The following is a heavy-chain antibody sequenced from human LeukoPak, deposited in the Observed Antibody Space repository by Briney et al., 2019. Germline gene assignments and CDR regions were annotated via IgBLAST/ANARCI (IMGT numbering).Heavy chain of an antibody. J-gene: IGHJ5*02. Sequence: PSVKVSCKASGGSFSSNIIGWVRQAPGQGLEWMGGIVPIFGKTKYAQKFQGRVTITTDESSSTAYMELSSLRSDDTAIYYCARGWGIPAPISWFDPWGQGTLVTVSS. V-gene: IGHV1-69*05. CDR2: IVPIFGKT. CDR3: ARGWGIPAPISWFDP. CDR1: GGSFSSNI. D-gene: IGHD2-2*01.